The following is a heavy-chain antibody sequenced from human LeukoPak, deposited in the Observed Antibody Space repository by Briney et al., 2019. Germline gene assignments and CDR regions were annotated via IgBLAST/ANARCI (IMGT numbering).Heavy chain of an antibody. CDR2: IYTSGST. CDR3: TSGNYYDDAFDI. D-gene: IGHD1-26*01. CDR1: GASISSGSYY. J-gene: IGHJ3*02. V-gene: IGHV4-61*02. Sequence: SSETLSLTCTVSGASISSGSYYWSWIRQPAGKGLEWIVRIYTSGSTNYNPSLKSPFTISVDTSKNQYSLKLSSVTAADTAVYYCTSGNYYDDAFDIWGQGTMVTVSS.